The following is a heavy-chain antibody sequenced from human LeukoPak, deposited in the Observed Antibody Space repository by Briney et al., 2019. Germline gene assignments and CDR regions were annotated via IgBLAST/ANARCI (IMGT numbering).Heavy chain of an antibody. CDR2: VYYSGST. V-gene: IGHV4-39*01. CDR3: ARTIAAAGDY. CDR1: GGSISSSSYY. Sequence: SETLSLTCTVSGGSISSSSYYWGWIRQPPGKGLEWIGNVYYSGSTYYNPSLKSRVTISVDTSKNQFSLKLSSVTAADTALYYCARTIAAAGDYWGQGTLVTVSS. D-gene: IGHD6-13*01. J-gene: IGHJ4*02.